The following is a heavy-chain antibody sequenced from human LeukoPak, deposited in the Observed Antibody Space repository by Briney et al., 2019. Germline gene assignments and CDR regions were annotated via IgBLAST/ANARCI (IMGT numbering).Heavy chain of an antibody. CDR2: INHSGST. Sequence: SETLSLTCAVYGGSFSGYYWSWIRQPPGKGLEWIGEINHSGSTNYNPSLKSRVTISVDTSKNQFSLKLSSVTAADTAVYYCATNLIQLWATIWGQGTMVTVSS. D-gene: IGHD5-18*01. CDR1: GGSFSGYY. V-gene: IGHV4-34*01. J-gene: IGHJ3*02. CDR3: ATNLIQLWATI.